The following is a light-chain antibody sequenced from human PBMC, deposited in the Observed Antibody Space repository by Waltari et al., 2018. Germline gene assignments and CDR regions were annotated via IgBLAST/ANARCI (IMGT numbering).Light chain of an antibody. J-gene: IGKJ3*01. CDR3: QQYDHWPT. Sequence: EVVMTQSPATLSVSLGERATLSCRASQSVGTNLAWFQQKPGQAPRLLIYRASTTATGIPARFSGYGSGTDFTLTISGLQSEDLAVYYCQQYDHWPTFGPGTKVDI. V-gene: IGKV3-15*01. CDR2: RAS. CDR1: QSVGTN.